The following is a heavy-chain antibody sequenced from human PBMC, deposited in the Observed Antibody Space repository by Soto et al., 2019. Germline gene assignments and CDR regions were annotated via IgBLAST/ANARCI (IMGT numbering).Heavy chain of an antibody. CDR2: IKSKTDGGTT. CDR3: TTAPTYYYDSSGYSVFDY. V-gene: IGHV3-15*01. J-gene: IGHJ4*02. CDR1: GFTFSNAW. D-gene: IGHD3-22*01. Sequence: GGSLRLSCAASGFTFSNAWMSWVRQAPGKGLEWVGRIKSKTDGGTTDYAAPVKGRFTISRDDSKNTLYLQMNSLKTEDTAVYYCTTAPTYYYDSSGYSVFDYWGQGTLVTVSS.